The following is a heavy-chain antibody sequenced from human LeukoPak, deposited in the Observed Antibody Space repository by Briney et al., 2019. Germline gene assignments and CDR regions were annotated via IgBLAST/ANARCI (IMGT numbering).Heavy chain of an antibody. V-gene: IGHV1-69*13. J-gene: IGHJ4*02. D-gene: IGHD5-12*01. CDR2: IIPIFGTA. CDR1: GGTFSSYA. Sequence: SVKVSCKASGGTFSSYAISWVRQAPGQGLEWMRGIIPIFGTANYAQKFQGRVTITADESTSTAYMELCSLRSEDTAVYYCARVGGYDTHFDYWGQGTLVTVSS. CDR3: ARVGGYDTHFDY.